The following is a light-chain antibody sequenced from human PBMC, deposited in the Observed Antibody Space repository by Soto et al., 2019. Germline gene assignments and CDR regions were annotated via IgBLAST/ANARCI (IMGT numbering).Light chain of an antibody. J-gene: IGKJ4*01. Sequence: EIALTQSPATLPLSPGERATLSCRASQSVSSYLAWYQQKPGQAPRLLIYDASNRATGIPARFSGSGSGTDFTLTISSLEPEDFAVYYCQQRTNWPLTFGGGTKVDIK. CDR1: QSVSSY. CDR3: QQRTNWPLT. CDR2: DAS. V-gene: IGKV3-11*01.